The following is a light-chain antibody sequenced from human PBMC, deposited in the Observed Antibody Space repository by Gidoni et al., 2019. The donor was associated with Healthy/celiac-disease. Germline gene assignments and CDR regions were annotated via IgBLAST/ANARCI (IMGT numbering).Light chain of an antibody. CDR3: QQRSNWRGT. CDR1: QSVSSY. J-gene: IGKJ1*01. Sequence: ELVFTQSPATLSLSPGERATLSCRASQSVSSYLAWYQQKPGQPPRLLIYDASNRATGIPARFSGSGSGTDFTLIISSLEPEDFAVYYCQQRSNWRGTFGQGTKVEI. CDR2: DAS. V-gene: IGKV3-11*01.